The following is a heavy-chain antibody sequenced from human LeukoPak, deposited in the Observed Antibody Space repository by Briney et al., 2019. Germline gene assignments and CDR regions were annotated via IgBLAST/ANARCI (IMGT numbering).Heavy chain of an antibody. CDR2: IHYSGIT. D-gene: IGHD2-2*01. CDR1: GASINSFH. CDR3: ARAMTDPRMRSRPLDP. V-gene: IGHV4-59*01. Sequence: SETLSLTCSVSGASINSFHWYWIRQPPGKGLEWIGYIHYSGITNYSPSLKSRVSISLDTSKDQFSLTLTSVTAADTAVYYCARAMTDPRMRSRPLDPWGQGTLVTVSS. J-gene: IGHJ5*02.